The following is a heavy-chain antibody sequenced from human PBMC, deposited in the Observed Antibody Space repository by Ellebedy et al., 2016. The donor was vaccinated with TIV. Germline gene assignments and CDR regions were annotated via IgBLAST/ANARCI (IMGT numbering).Heavy chain of an antibody. D-gene: IGHD6-13*01. CDR1: GYTFTSYG. CDR3: ATQRGIAAAESFDY. Sequence: SVKVSCXASGYTFTSYGISWVRQAPGQGLEWMGGIIPIFGTANYAQKFQGRVTITADESTSTAYMELSSLRSEDTAVYYCATQRGIAAAESFDYWGQGTLVTVSS. V-gene: IGHV1-69*13. J-gene: IGHJ4*02. CDR2: IIPIFGTA.